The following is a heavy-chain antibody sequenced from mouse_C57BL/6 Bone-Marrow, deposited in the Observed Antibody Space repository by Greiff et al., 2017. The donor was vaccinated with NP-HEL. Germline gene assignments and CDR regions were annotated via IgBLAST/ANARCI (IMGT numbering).Heavy chain of an antibody. CDR1: GYAFSSSW. J-gene: IGHJ4*01. CDR2: IYPGDGDT. CDR3: ARDYDYAYYYAMDY. D-gene: IGHD2-4*01. V-gene: IGHV1-82*01. Sequence: VQLQESGPELVKPGASVKISCKASGYAFSSSWMNWVKQRPGKGLEWIGRIYPGDGDTNYNGKFKGKATLTADKSSSTAYMQLSSLTSEDSAVYFCARDYDYAYYYAMDYWGQGTSVTVSS.